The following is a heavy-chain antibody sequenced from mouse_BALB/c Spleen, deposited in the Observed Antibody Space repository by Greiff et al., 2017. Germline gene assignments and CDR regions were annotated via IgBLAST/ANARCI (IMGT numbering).Heavy chain of an antibody. V-gene: IGHV14-1*02. CDR1: GFNIKDYY. Sequence: VQLQQSGAELVRSGASVKLSCTASGFNIKDYYMHWVKQRPEQGLEWIGWIDPENGNTIYDPKFQGKASITADTSSNTAYLQLSSLTSEDTAVYYCAPITTATEGFAYWGQGTLVTVSA. J-gene: IGHJ3*01. D-gene: IGHD1-2*01. CDR2: IDPENGNT. CDR3: APITTATEGFAY.